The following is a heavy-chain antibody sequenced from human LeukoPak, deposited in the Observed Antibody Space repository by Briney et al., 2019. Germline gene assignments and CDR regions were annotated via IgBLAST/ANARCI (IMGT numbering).Heavy chain of an antibody. V-gene: IGHV4-4*02. J-gene: IGHJ4*02. CDR2: IYHSGST. Sequence: SETLSLTCAVSGGSISSSNWWSWVRPPPGKGLEWIGEIYHSGSTNYNPSLKSRVTISVDKSKNQFSLKLSSVTAADTAVYYCARLDYGDYVESFDYWGQGTLVTVSS. D-gene: IGHD4-17*01. CDR1: GGSISSSNW. CDR3: ARLDYGDYVESFDY.